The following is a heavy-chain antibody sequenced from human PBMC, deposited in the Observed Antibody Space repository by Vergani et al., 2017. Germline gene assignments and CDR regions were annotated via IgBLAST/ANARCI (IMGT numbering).Heavy chain of an antibody. J-gene: IGHJ6*04. CDR3: ARGRGIAAAVDV. D-gene: IGHD6-13*01. V-gene: IGHV4-34*01. CDR2: INHSGST. Sequence: QVQLQQWGAGLLKPSETLSLTCAVYGGSFSGYYWSWIRQPPGKGLEWIGEINHSGSTNYNPSLKSRVTISVDTSKNRFSLKLSSVTAPDTAVYYCARGRGIAAAVDVWGKGTTVTVSS. CDR1: GGSFSGYY.